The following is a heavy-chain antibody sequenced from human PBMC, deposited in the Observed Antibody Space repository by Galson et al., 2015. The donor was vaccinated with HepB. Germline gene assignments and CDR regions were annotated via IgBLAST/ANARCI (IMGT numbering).Heavy chain of an antibody. D-gene: IGHD6-13*01. CDR3: ARHHGISAAGTEGDY. CDR2: IDPSDSYT. Sequence: QSGAEVKEPGESLRISCKGSGYTFPSYWISWVRQMPGKGLQWMGRIDPSDSYTTYSPSFQGHVTISADRSISTAYLQWSSLEASDTAIYYCARHHGISAAGTEGDYWGQGTLVTVSS. J-gene: IGHJ4*02. CDR1: GYTFPSYW. V-gene: IGHV5-10-1*01.